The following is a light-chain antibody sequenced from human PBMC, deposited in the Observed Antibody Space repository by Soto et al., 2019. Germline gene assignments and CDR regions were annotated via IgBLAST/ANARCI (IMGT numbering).Light chain of an antibody. CDR1: QGIGSW. J-gene: IGKJ4*01. Sequence: DIQLTQSPSSVSASVGDRVTITCRASQGIGSWLAWYQHKPGKAPKLLIDGAYTLQTGVQSRFSGSGSGTDFTLTISSLQPEDFATYYCQQAHSFPLTFGGGTKVDIK. CDR3: QQAHSFPLT. CDR2: GAY. V-gene: IGKV1-12*01.